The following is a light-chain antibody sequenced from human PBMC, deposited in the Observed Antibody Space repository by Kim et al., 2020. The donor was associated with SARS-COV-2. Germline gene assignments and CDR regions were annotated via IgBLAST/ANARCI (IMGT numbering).Light chain of an antibody. CDR2: EDN. Sequence: GKTVTISCTRRRGSIASNLVQLYQQRPGSAPTTVIYEDNQRPSGVSDRFSGSIDSSSNTASLTISGLKTEDEADYYCQSYDKSNWVFGGGTQLTVL. V-gene: IGLV6-57*03. CDR1: RGSIASNL. CDR3: QSYDKSNWV. J-gene: IGLJ3*02.